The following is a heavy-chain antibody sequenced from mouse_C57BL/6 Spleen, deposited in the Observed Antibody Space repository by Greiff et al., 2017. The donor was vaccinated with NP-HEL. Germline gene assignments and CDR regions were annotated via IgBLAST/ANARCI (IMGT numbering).Heavy chain of an antibody. CDR2: INYDGSST. Sequence: EVKLMESEGGLVQPGSSMKLSCTASGFTFSDYYMAWVRQVPEKGLEWVANINYDGSSTYYLDSLKSRFIISRDNAKNILYLQMISLKSEDTATYYCARDGPYYFDYWGQGTTLTVSS. J-gene: IGHJ2*01. CDR3: ARDGPYYFDY. V-gene: IGHV5-16*01. CDR1: GFTFSDYY.